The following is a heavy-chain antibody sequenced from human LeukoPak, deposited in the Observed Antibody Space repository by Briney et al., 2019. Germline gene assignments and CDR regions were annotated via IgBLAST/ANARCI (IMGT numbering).Heavy chain of an antibody. Sequence: GGALRLSCAASGFTFSSYAMSWVRQAPGKGLEWVSAIRDSGSSTHYADSVKGRFTTSRDNSKNTLFLQTNSLRAEDTAIYYCAKYGPQDSGSSHFDYWGQGALVTVSS. CDR3: AKYGPQDSGSSHFDY. CDR1: GFTFSSYA. CDR2: IRDSGSST. J-gene: IGHJ4*02. D-gene: IGHD1-26*01. V-gene: IGHV3-23*01.